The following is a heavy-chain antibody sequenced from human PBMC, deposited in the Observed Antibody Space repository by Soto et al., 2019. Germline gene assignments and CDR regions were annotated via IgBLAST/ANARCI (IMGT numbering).Heavy chain of an antibody. Sequence: GGSLRLSCAASGFTFSSYWMSWVRQAPGKGLEWVANIKQYGSEKYYVDSVKGRFTITRDNAKNSLYLQMNSLRAEDTAVYYGAREDFWSGYSYFDYWGQGALVTVSS. D-gene: IGHD3-3*01. CDR2: IKQYGSEK. V-gene: IGHV3-7*03. CDR3: AREDFWSGYSYFDY. J-gene: IGHJ4*02. CDR1: GFTFSSYW.